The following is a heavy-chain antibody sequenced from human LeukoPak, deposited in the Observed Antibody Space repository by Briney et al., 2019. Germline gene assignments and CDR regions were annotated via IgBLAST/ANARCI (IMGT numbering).Heavy chain of an antibody. Sequence: GGSLRLSCAASGFTFSSYDMHWVRQATGKGLEWVSAIGTAGDTYYPGSVKGRFTISRENAKNSLYLQMNSLRAGDTAVYYCARGYVDTAGEDYFDYWGQGTLVTVPS. J-gene: IGHJ4*02. D-gene: IGHD5-18*01. V-gene: IGHV3-13*01. CDR1: GFTFSSYD. CDR3: ARGYVDTAGEDYFDY. CDR2: IGTAGDT.